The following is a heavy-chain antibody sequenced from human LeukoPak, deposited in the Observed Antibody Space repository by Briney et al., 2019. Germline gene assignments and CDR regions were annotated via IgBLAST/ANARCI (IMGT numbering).Heavy chain of an antibody. CDR1: GFTFSSYE. CDR2: ISSSGSTI. J-gene: IGHJ6*03. V-gene: IGHV3-48*03. Sequence: GGSLRLSCAASGFTFSSYEMNWVRQAPGKGLEWVSYISSSGSTIYYADSVKGRFTISRDNAKNSLYLQMNSLRAEDTAVYYCAREYYFYHMDGWGEGTTVTVSS. CDR3: AREYYFYHMDG.